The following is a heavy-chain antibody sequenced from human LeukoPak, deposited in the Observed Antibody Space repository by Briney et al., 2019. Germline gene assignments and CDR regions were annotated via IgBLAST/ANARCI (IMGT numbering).Heavy chain of an antibody. CDR3: ASAFRVGPTRGLFDY. CDR2: IYHSGST. V-gene: IGHV4-59*01. J-gene: IGHJ4*02. D-gene: IGHD1-26*01. Sequence: SETLSLTCTVSGGSISSYYWGWIRQPPGKGLEWIGSIYHSGSTNYNPSLKSRVTISVDTSKNQFSLKLSSVTAADTAVYYCASAFRVGPTRGLFDYWGQGTLVPVSS. CDR1: GGSISSYY.